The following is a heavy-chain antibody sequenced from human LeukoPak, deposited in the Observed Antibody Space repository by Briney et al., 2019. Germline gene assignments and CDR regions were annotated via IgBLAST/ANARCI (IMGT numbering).Heavy chain of an antibody. Sequence: ASVKVSCKASGYTFTGYYMHWVRQAPGQGLEWMGRINPNSGGTNYAQKFQGRVTMTRDTSISTAYMELSRLRSDDTAVYYCATPGYSSSSGAFDIWGQGTMVTVSS. V-gene: IGHV1-2*06. CDR1: GYTFTGYY. CDR2: INPNSGGT. J-gene: IGHJ3*02. D-gene: IGHD6-6*01. CDR3: ATPGYSSSSGAFDI.